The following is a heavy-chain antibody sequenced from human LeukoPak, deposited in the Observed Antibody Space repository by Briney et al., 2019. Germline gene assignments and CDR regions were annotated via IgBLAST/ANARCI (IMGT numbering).Heavy chain of an antibody. CDR1: GFTFSSYW. CDR2: IKQDGSEK. J-gene: IGHJ3*02. Sequence: GGSLRLSCAASGFTFSSYWMSWVRQAPGKGLEWVANIKQDGSEKYYVDSVKGRFTISRDNAKNSLYLQMNSLRAEDTAVYYGARASAGYSSGWYGAAFDIWGQGTMVTVSS. D-gene: IGHD6-19*01. V-gene: IGHV3-7*01. CDR3: ARASAGYSSGWYGAAFDI.